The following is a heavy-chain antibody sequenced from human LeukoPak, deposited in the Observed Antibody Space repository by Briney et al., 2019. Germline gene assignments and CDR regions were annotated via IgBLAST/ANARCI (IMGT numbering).Heavy chain of an antibody. D-gene: IGHD3-3*01. CDR1: GGSISSTTHY. J-gene: IGHJ4*02. CDR3: ARRRAVAIFGPPRN. Sequence: PSETLSLTCTVSGGSISSTTHYWNWIRQPPGKGLEWIGSMHYSGSTYYNPSLKSRVAISVDTSKNQFSLKLSSVTAADTAVYYCARRRAVAIFGPPRNWGQGTLVTVSS. V-gene: IGHV4-39*07. CDR2: MHYSGST.